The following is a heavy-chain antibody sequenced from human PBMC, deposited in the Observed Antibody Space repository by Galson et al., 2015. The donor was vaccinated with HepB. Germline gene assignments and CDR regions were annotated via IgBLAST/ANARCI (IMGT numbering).Heavy chain of an antibody. CDR1: GFSLSTSGVG. D-gene: IGHD6-13*01. CDR3: AHGAGSSSWAEIDAFDI. V-gene: IGHV2-5*02. Sequence: PALVKPTQPLTLTCTFSGFSLSTSGVGVGWIRQPPGKALEWLALIYWDDDKRYSPSLKSRLTITKDTSKNQVVLTMTNMDPVDTATYYCAHGAGSSSWAEIDAFDIWGQGTMVTVSS. J-gene: IGHJ3*02. CDR2: IYWDDDK.